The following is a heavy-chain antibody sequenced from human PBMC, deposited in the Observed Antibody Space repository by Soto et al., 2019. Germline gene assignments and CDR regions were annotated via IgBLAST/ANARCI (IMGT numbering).Heavy chain of an antibody. CDR1: GDSVSSNSAA. CDR2: TYYRSKWYN. Sequence: SQTLSLTCAISGDSVSSNSAAWNWIRQSPSRGLEWLGRTYYRSKWYNDYAVSVKSRITINPDTSKNQFSLQLNSVTPEDTAVYYCARVYHNSYYDFWSGLKDAFDIWGQGTMVTVSS. V-gene: IGHV6-1*01. J-gene: IGHJ3*02. D-gene: IGHD3-3*01. CDR3: ARVYHNSYYDFWSGLKDAFDI.